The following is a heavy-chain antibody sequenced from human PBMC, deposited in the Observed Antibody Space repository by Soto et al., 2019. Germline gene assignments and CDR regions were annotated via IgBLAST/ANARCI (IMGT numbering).Heavy chain of an antibody. CDR3: AASSYCSGGSCYSTRFYYYYGMDV. J-gene: IGHJ6*02. Sequence: SETLSLTCTVSGGSISSYYCSWIRQPPWKGLEWIGYIYYSGITNYNPSLKSRVTISVDTSKNQFSLKLSSVTAADTAVYYCAASSYCSGGSCYSTRFYYYYGMDVSGQRTTVTFSS. D-gene: IGHD2-15*01. CDR1: GGSISSYY. CDR2: IYYSGIT. V-gene: IGHV4-59*01.